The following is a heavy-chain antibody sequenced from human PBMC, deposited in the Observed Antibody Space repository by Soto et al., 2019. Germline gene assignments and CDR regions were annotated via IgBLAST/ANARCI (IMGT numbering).Heavy chain of an antibody. V-gene: IGHV3-74*01. Sequence: EVQLVESGGGLVQPGGALRLSCEVSGFIFSSYWMHWVRQDPGKGLVWVSRINTDGSSRTYADSVEGRFTISRDNAKNTLYLQIDSLRDEDTAVYFCVRGSNDWIGVDYWGQGTLATVSS. CDR3: VRGSNDWIGVDY. CDR2: INTDGSSR. CDR1: GFIFSSYW. D-gene: IGHD6-19*01. J-gene: IGHJ4*02.